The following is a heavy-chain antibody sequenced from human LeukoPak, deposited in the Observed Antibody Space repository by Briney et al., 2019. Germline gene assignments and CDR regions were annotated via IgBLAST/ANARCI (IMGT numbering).Heavy chain of an antibody. CDR1: GFRFSSYE. V-gene: IGHV3-48*03. CDR2: IGNTGRTI. D-gene: IGHD1-14*01. Sequence: SGGSLRLSCAASGFRFSSYEMNWVRQAPGRGLEWVSYIGNTGRTIYYVDPVKGRFTVSRDNAKNSLYLQMNSLRAEDTAIYYCVRGDRYFFDYWGQGTLVTVSS. CDR3: VRGDRYFFDY. J-gene: IGHJ4*02.